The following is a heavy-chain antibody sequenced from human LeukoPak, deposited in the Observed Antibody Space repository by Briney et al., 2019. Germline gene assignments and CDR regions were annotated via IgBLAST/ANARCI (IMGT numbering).Heavy chain of an antibody. V-gene: IGHV3-21*01. CDR3: ARREVTGHFDP. Sequence: GGSLRLSCAASGFTFSSYSMNWVRQAPGKGLEWVSSISSSSSYIYYADSVKGRFTISRDNAKNSPYLQMNSLRAEDTAVYYCARREVTGHFDPWGQGTLVTVSS. CDR2: ISSSSSYI. CDR1: GFTFSSYS. J-gene: IGHJ5*02.